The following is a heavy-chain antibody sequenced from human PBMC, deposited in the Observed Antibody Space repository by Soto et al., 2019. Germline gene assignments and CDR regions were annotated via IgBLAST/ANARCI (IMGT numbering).Heavy chain of an antibody. CDR1: GFTFSSYS. J-gene: IGHJ6*04. D-gene: IGHD3-3*01. V-gene: IGHV3-48*02. CDR2: ISSSSTI. CDR3: AREGGKYVFWSGLDYYYGMAV. Sequence: PGGSLRLSCAASGFTFSSYSMNWVRQAPGKGLEWVSYISSSSTIYYADSVKGRFTISRDSAKNSLYLQMNSLRDEDTAVYYCAREGGKYVFWSGLDYYYGMAVGAKGTTVPVSS.